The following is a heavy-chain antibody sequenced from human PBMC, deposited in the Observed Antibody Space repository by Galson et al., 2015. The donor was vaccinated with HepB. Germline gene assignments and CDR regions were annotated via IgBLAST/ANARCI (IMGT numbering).Heavy chain of an antibody. J-gene: IGHJ6*02. CDR3: ARDRIISGYYYYGMDV. D-gene: IGHD1-26*01. CDR2: IYSGGST. CDR1: GFTVSSNY. V-gene: IGHV3-53*01. Sequence: SLRLSCAASGFTVSSNYMSWVRQAPGKGLEWVSVIYSGGSTYYADSVKGRFTISRDNSKNTLYLQMNSLRAEDTAVYYCARDRIISGYYYYGMDVWGQGTTVTVSS.